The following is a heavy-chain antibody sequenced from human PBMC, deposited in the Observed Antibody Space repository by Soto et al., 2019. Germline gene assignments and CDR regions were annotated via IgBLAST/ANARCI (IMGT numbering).Heavy chain of an antibody. CDR2: ISGYNGNT. CDR1: GYTFTNYG. V-gene: IGHV1-18*04. CDR3: ARDREYYYDSSGNYYYHYGMDV. J-gene: IGHJ6*02. D-gene: IGHD3-22*01. Sequence: ASVKVSCKASGYTFTNYGISWVRQAPGQGLEWMGWISGYNGNTKYAQKFHGRVTMTTDTPTNTAYMDLRSLRSDDTAVYYCARDREYYYDSSGNYYYHYGMDVWGQGTTVTVSS.